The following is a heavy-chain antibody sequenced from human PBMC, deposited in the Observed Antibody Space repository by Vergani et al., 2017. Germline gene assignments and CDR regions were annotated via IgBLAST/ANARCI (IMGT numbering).Heavy chain of an antibody. CDR2: ISGSGGST. J-gene: IGHJ4*02. Sequence: EVQLLESGGDLVQPGGSLRLSCAASGFTFNHYAMNWVRQAPGKGLEWVSGISGSGGSTYYAGSVKGRFTISRDNARNLLFLQMNSLRADDSALYFCVRDPDYSTFDSWGQGTLVTVS. V-gene: IGHV3-23*01. CDR3: VRDPDYSTFDS. CDR1: GFTFNHYA. D-gene: IGHD4-11*01.